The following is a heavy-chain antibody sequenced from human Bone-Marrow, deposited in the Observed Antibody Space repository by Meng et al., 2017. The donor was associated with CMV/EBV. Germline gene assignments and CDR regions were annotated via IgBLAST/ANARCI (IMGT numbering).Heavy chain of an antibody. Sequence: GGSLRLSCAASGFTFSSYGMHWVRQAPGKGLEWVAVIWYDGSNKYYADSVKGRFTISRDNSKNTLYLQMNSLRAEDTAVYYCAILASTPQDFDYWGQGTLVTFSS. CDR2: IWYDGSNK. V-gene: IGHV3-33*01. CDR3: AILASTPQDFDY. D-gene: IGHD1-26*01. J-gene: IGHJ4*02. CDR1: GFTFSSYG.